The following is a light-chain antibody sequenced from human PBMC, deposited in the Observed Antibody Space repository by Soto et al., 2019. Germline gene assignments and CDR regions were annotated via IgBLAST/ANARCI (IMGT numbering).Light chain of an antibody. V-gene: IGKV3-11*01. J-gene: IGKJ4*01. Sequence: EIVLTQSPATLSLSPGERATLSCRASQSVSSYLAWYQQKPGQAPRLLIYDASTRATGIPARFSGSGSGTDFTLTISHLEPVAVADYYWQHRSTWPSFGGGTKVEIK. CDR3: QHRSTWPS. CDR2: DAS. CDR1: QSVSSY.